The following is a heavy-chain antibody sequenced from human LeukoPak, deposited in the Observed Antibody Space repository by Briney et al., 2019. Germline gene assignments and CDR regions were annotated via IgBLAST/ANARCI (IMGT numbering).Heavy chain of an antibody. CDR2: IYYSGST. J-gene: IGHJ3*02. Sequence: SETLSLTCTVSGFTISSYYRSWIRQPPGKGLEWIGYIYYSGSTNYNPSLKSRVTISVDTSKNQFSLKLSSVTAADTAVYYCARVTRLGAFDIWGQGTMVTVSS. CDR3: ARVTRLGAFDI. CDR1: GFTISSYY. D-gene: IGHD7-27*01. V-gene: IGHV4-59*01.